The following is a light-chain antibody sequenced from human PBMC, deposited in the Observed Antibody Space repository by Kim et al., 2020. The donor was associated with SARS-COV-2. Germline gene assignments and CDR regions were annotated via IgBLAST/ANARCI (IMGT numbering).Light chain of an antibody. CDR1: SSNIGINV. Sequence: GQRVTISCSGSSSNIGINVVNWYQQLPGTSPKLLIYDSNQRPSGVPDRFSGSKSGTSDPLAISGLQSEDEADYFCATWDDSLTGFVLGTGTKVTVL. V-gene: IGLV1-44*01. CDR3: ATWDDSLTGFV. CDR2: DSN. J-gene: IGLJ1*01.